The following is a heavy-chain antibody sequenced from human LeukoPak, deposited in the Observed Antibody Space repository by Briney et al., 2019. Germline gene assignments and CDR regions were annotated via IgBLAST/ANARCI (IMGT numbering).Heavy chain of an antibody. CDR1: GGTFSNYA. CDR3: ARNRFPSIAATGTNWFDP. J-gene: IGHJ5*02. Sequence: GASVKVSCKASGGTFSNYAINWVRQAPGQGLEWMGGIIPMFGTANYAQNFRDRVTITADKSTSTTYMELNSLRSEDTAVYYCARNRFPSIAATGTNWFDPWGQGTLVTVSS. CDR2: IIPMFGTA. D-gene: IGHD6-13*01. V-gene: IGHV1-69*06.